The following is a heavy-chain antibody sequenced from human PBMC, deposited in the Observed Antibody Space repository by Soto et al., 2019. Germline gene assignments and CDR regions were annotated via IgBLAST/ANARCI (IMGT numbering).Heavy chain of an antibody. V-gene: IGHV3-7*05. Sequence: EVQLVESGGGLVQPGGSLRLSCAASGFTFTSYWMSWVRQAPGKGLEWVANIKQDGTSKYYADSVKGRFTVSRDNGKSSIYLQRDSLRDDDTAVYRCARLRFIFMGRDFDSWGQGTLVTVSS. CDR1: GFTFTSYW. CDR3: ARLRFIFMGRDFDS. CDR2: IKQDGTSK. J-gene: IGHJ4*02. D-gene: IGHD3-16*01.